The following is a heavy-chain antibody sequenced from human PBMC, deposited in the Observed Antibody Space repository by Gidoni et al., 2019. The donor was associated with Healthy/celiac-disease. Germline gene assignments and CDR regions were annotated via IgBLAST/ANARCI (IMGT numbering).Heavy chain of an antibody. Sequence: EVQLLESGGGLVQQGRSLRLSCTASGFSFGDYAMSWFRQAPGKGLEWVGFIRSKAYGGTTEYAASVKGRFTISRDDSKSIAYLQMNSLKTEDTAVYYCTREDYSNSEYYFDYWGQGTLVTVSS. D-gene: IGHD4-4*01. J-gene: IGHJ4*02. CDR2: IRSKAYGGTT. CDR1: GFSFGDYA. V-gene: IGHV3-49*03. CDR3: TREDYSNSEYYFDY.